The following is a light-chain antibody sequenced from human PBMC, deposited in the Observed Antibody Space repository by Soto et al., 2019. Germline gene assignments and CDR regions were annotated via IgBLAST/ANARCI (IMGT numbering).Light chain of an antibody. Sequence: QSVLTQPPSVSGAPGQRVTISCTGSSSNIGASYDVPWYQQLPGTAPKLLIYGNTNRPSGVPDRFSGSKSGTSASLAITGLQAEDEADYYCQSFDGSLSGYVFGTGTKLTVL. J-gene: IGLJ1*01. CDR1: SSNIGASYD. CDR3: QSFDGSLSGYV. CDR2: GNT. V-gene: IGLV1-40*01.